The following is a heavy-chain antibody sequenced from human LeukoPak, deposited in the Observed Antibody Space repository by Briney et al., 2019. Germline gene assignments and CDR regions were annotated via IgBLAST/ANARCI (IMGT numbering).Heavy chain of an antibody. CDR2: FFSGGST. Sequence: GGSLRLSCAASGFNVNSYYMNWVRQAPGKGLEWVSVFFSGGSTKYTDSVKGRFTISRDDSRNTLSLQMNNARAEDTALYYCARDTRDAFDLWGHGTMVIVSS. V-gene: IGHV3-66*01. CDR3: ARDTRDAFDL. CDR1: GFNVNSYY. J-gene: IGHJ3*01.